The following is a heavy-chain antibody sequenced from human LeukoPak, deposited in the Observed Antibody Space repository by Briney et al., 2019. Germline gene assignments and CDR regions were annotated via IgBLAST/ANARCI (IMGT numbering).Heavy chain of an antibody. D-gene: IGHD2-2*02. CDR3: AKRVSDIVVVPAAIQGIY. Sequence: GGSLRLSCAASGFTFGSYAMSWVRQAPGEGLEWVSAISGSGGSTYYADSVKGRFTISRDNSKNTLYLQMNSLRAEDTAVYYCAKRVSDIVVVPAAIQGIYWGQGTLVTVSS. CDR2: ISGSGGST. J-gene: IGHJ4*02. CDR1: GFTFGSYA. V-gene: IGHV3-23*01.